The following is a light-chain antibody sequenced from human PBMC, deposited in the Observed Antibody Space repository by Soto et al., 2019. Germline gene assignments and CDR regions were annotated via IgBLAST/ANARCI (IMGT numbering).Light chain of an antibody. CDR1: QGLKF. J-gene: IGKJ5*01. Sequence: DIQMTQSPSSVSASVGDRLTITCRASQGLKFLAWYQQKPGKAPRLLIYEATNLQSGVPPRFSGSGSGTDFTLTISSLQAEDVATYFCQQENSFPITFGQGTRLEIK. V-gene: IGKV1-12*01. CDR2: EAT. CDR3: QQENSFPIT.